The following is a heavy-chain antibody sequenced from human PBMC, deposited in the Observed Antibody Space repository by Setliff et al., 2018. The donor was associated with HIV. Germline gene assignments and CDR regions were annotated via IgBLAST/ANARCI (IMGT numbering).Heavy chain of an antibody. J-gene: IGHJ5*02. V-gene: IGHV4-38-2*01. CDR2: IYQSGNI. CDR3: ARPRRVRSRAWYWFDI. Sequence: PSETLSLTCAASGYSINSGFSRAWIRQPPGQGPQWIGSIYQSGNIYYNPSLQSRVTISVDSSKNQFSLNLFSVTAADTAVYYCARPRRVRSRAWYWFDIWGQGTLVTVSS. D-gene: IGHD6-19*01. CDR1: GYSINSGFS.